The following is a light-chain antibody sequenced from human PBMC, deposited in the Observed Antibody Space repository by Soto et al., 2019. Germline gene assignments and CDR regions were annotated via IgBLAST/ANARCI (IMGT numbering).Light chain of an antibody. CDR1: QSVYSN. CDR2: GAS. J-gene: IGKJ4*01. CDR3: QQYNNWPLT. Sequence: IVMTQSPATLSLSPGERGTLSCRASQSVYSNLAWYQQKPGQAPRLLIYGASTRATGIPDRFSGSGSGTEFTLSISSLQSEDFAIYYCQQYNNWPLTFGGGTKVEIK. V-gene: IGKV3-15*01.